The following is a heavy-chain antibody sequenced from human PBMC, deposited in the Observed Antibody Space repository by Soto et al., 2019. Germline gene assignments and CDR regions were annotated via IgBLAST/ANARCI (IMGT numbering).Heavy chain of an antibody. CDR3: ARGSAVTTARGWFGALDV. CDR1: GDSINNYY. D-gene: IGHD4-4*01. J-gene: IGHJ3*01. CDR2: LDSSGTT. V-gene: IGHV4-4*07. Sequence: LQESGPGLVKPSETLSLTCTVSGDSINNYYWNWIRQPAGKGLEWIGRLDSSGTTNHSPSLTSRVTMSVDTSKNLLSLSLSSVTAADTATYYCARGSAVTTARGWFGALDVWGQGTVVTVSS.